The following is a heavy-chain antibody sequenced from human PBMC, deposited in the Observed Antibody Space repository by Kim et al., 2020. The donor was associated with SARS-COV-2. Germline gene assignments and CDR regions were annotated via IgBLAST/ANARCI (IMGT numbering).Heavy chain of an antibody. V-gene: IGHV3-33*01. CDR3: ARGNGFYGGLSGYFAL. CDR2: IWYDGSNK. J-gene: IGHJ2*01. Sequence: GGSLRLSCAASGFTFSSYGMHWVRQAPGKGLEGVAVIWYDGSNKYYADSVKGRFTISSDNSKNTLYLQMNSLRAEDTAVYYCARGNGFYGGLSGYFALWGRGTLVTVSS. CDR1: GFTFSSYG. D-gene: IGHD4-17*01.